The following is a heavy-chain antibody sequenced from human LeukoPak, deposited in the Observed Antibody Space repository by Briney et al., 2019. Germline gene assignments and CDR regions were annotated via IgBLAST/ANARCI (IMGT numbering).Heavy chain of an antibody. D-gene: IGHD3-10*01. Sequence: GASVKVSCKASGYTFTNYGISWVRQAPGQGLEWMGWMNPNSGNTGYAQKFQGRVTMTRNTSISTAYMELSSLRSEDTAVYYCARGAVLLWFGELLTQPWDYYGMDVWGQGTTVTVSS. CDR2: MNPNSGNT. CDR3: ARGAVLLWFGELLTQPWDYYGMDV. J-gene: IGHJ6*02. V-gene: IGHV1-8*02. CDR1: GYTFTNYG.